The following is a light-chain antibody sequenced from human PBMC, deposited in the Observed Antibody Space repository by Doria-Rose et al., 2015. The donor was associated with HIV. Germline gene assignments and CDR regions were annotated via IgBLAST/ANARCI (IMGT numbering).Light chain of an antibody. CDR1: QTVSTY. J-gene: IGKJ1*01. V-gene: IGKV1-39*01. Sequence: DIQVTQSPSSLSASIGDRVTITCRASQTVSTYLNWFQQEPGKAPKLLIYAASRLQSGVPSRFSGSGSGTDFILTISGLQPGDFATYYCQQTYSSPPWTFGQGTKVEMK. CDR3: QQTYSSPPWT. CDR2: AAS.